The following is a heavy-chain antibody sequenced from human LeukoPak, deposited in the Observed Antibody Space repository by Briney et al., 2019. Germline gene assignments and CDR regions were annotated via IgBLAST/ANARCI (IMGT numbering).Heavy chain of an antibody. CDR3: AHSSDYQQY. V-gene: IGHV4-34*01. D-gene: IGHD3-22*01. J-gene: IGHJ1*01. CDR1: GGSFSGYY. Sequence: PSETLSLTCAVYGGSFSGYYWSGFGQPPGKGLEWIGGINHSGSTDYNPSLKSRVTISVDTSKNQVSLKLSSVTAADTAVYYCAHSSDYQQYWGQGTLVTVSS. CDR2: INHSGST.